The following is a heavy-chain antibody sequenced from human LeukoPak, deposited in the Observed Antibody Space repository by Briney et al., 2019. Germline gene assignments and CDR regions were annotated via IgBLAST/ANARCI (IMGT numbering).Heavy chain of an antibody. D-gene: IGHD6-13*01. Sequence: GGSLRLSCAASGFTFSSYGMHWVRQAPGKGLEWVAVIWYDGSNKYYADSVKGRFTISRDNSKNTLYLQMNSLRAEDTAVYYCARDRDRSSWFPHFDYWGQGTLVTVSS. CDR1: GFTFSSYG. V-gene: IGHV3-33*01. J-gene: IGHJ4*02. CDR3: ARDRDRSSWFPHFDY. CDR2: IWYDGSNK.